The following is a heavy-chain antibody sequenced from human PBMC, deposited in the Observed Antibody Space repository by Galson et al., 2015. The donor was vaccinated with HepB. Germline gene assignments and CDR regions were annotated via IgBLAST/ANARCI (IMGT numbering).Heavy chain of an antibody. D-gene: IGHD3-10*01. V-gene: IGHV5-51*01. J-gene: IGHJ6*02. CDR1: GYSFTSYW. CDR3: ARHRGEHYYGSGSYYSMDV. CDR2: IYPGDSDT. Sequence: QSGAEVKKPGESLKISCKGSGYSFTSYWIGWVRQMPGKGLEWMGIIYPGDSDTRYSPSFQGQVTISADKSISTAYLQWSSLKASDTAMYYCARHRGEHYYGSGSYYSMDVWGQGTTVTVSS.